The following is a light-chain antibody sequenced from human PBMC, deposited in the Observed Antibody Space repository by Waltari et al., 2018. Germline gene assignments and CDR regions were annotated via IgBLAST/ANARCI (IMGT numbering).Light chain of an antibody. V-gene: IGLV1-40*01. CDR3: QSFDIRLSGGVV. CDR2: GNN. CDR1: SSNIGAGHD. Sequence: QSVLTQPPSMSGAPGQRVTISCTVSSSNIGAGHDVHWYQVFPGKAPKLLIYGNNNRHSGVPDRFSGSKSDTSASLAIGGLQAEDEADYYCQSFDIRLSGGVVFGGGTKVTVL. J-gene: IGLJ3*02.